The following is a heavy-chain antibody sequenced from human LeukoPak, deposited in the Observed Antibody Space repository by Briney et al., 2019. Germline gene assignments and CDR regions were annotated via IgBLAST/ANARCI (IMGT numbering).Heavy chain of an antibody. CDR1: GLTFSSHW. CDR3: ARDKETATTANLGY. D-gene: IGHD5-24*01. Sequence: PGGSLRLSCAASGLTFSSHWMHWVRQAPGKGLVWVSRINSDGSRTNNADSVKGRFTISRDNAKNMLYLQMNSLRAEDTAVYYCARDKETATTANLGYWGQGTLVTVSS. CDR2: INSDGSRT. V-gene: IGHV3-74*01. J-gene: IGHJ4*02.